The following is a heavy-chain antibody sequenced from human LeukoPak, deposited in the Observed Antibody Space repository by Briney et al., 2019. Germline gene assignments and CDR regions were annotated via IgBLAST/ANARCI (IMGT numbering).Heavy chain of an antibody. J-gene: IGHJ4*01. V-gene: IGHV3-66*01. CDR2: IYSSGST. CDR3: ARTSIAARPFDY. Sequence: PGGSLRLSCAASGFTVSSNYMSWVGQAAGKGLEGVSVIYSSGSTYYADSVKGRFTISSNNSKNTLYLQMNILRAENTAVYYSARTSIAARPFDYWGQGTLVTVSS. D-gene: IGHD6-6*01. CDR1: GFTVSSNY.